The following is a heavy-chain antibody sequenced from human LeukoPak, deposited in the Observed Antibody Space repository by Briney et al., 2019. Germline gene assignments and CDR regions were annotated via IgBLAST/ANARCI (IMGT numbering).Heavy chain of an antibody. Sequence: PSETLSLTCTVSGGSISSYYWSWIRQPAGKGLEWIGRIYTSGSTNYNPSLKSRVTMSVDTSKNQLSLKPSSVTAADTAVYYCARGPGYDSSGYYYYFDYWGQGTLVTVSS. CDR2: IYTSGST. J-gene: IGHJ4*02. CDR1: GGSISSYY. CDR3: ARGPGYDSSGYYYYFDY. D-gene: IGHD3-22*01. V-gene: IGHV4-4*07.